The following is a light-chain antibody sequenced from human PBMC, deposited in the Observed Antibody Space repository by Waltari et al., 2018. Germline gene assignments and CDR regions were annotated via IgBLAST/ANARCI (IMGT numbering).Light chain of an antibody. CDR1: QNIRSY. CDR3: QQSYSTPQLT. CDR2: AGS. V-gene: IGKV1-39*01. Sequence: DIQMTQSPSSLSASVGDRVTITCRASQNIRSYLNWYQQKPGKDPKLLIDAGSSLQSGVPSRFSGSGSGTDFTLTISRLQTEDFATYYCQQSYSTPQLTFGGGTKVEIK. J-gene: IGKJ4*01.